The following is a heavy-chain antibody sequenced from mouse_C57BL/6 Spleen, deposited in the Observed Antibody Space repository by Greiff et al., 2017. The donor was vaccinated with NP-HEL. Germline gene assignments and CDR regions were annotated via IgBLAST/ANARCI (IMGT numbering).Heavy chain of an antibody. V-gene: IGHV2-9-1*01. Sequence: QVQLKESGPGLVAPSQSLSITCTVSGFSLTSYAISWVRQPPGTGLEWLGVIWTGGGTNYNSALKSRLSISKDNSKSQVFLKMNSLQTDDTARYYCARNYYGNFYWYFDVWGTGTTVTVSS. J-gene: IGHJ1*03. CDR1: GFSLTSYA. CDR2: IWTGGGT. CDR3: ARNYYGNFYWYFDV. D-gene: IGHD2-1*01.